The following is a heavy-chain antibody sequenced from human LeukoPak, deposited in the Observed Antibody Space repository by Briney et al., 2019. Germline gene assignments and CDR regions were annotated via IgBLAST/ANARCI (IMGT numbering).Heavy chain of an antibody. Sequence: GGSLRLSCAASGFAFNNYNMNWVRQAPGKGLEWVSYISSSSSSIYYADSVKGRFTISRDNAKNSLYLQMNSLRAEDTAVYYCARSYSGSYSSAFDIWGQGTMVTVSS. D-gene: IGHD1-26*01. CDR2: ISSSSSSI. V-gene: IGHV3-48*01. J-gene: IGHJ3*02. CDR1: GFAFNNYN. CDR3: ARSYSGSYSSAFDI.